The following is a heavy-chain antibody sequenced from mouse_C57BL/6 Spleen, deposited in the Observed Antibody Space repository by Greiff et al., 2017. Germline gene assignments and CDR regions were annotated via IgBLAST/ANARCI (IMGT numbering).Heavy chain of an antibody. V-gene: IGHV1-82*01. Sequence: VKLQESGPELVKPGASVKISCKASGYAFSSSWMNWVKQRPGKGLEWIGRIYPGDGDTNYNGKFKGKATLTADKSSSTAYMQLSSLTSEDSAVYFCARWLLDYYAMDYWGQGTSVTVSS. CDR2: IYPGDGDT. J-gene: IGHJ4*01. CDR1: GYAFSSSW. D-gene: IGHD2-3*01. CDR3: ARWLLDYYAMDY.